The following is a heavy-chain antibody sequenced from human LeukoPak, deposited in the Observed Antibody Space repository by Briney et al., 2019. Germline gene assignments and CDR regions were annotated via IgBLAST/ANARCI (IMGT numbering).Heavy chain of an antibody. V-gene: IGHV3-23*01. CDR3: AKDSYCSSTSCYIGLYYFDS. D-gene: IGHD2-2*02. CDR1: GFTFRNYA. J-gene: IGHJ4*02. Sequence: PGGSLRLSCAASGFTFRNYAMSWGRQAPGKGLEWVSTISDSGGYTYYADSVKGRFTISRDNSKNTLYLQVNSLRAEDTAVYYCAKDSYCSSTSCYIGLYYFDSWGQGTLVSVSS. CDR2: ISDSGGYT.